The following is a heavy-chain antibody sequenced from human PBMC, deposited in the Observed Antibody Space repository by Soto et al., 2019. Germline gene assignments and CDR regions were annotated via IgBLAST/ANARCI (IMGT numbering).Heavy chain of an antibody. CDR1: GPTFSTYG. J-gene: IGHJ4*02. CDR2: ITSSGSYI. CDR3: ARDESAGSSTSN. V-gene: IGHV3-21*01. Sequence: DVQLVESGGGLVKPGGSLRLSCVASGPTFSTYGMNWIRQTPGKGLEWVSSITSSGSYIHYADSVQGRFTVSRDNAKSSMYLQMNSLRVADAAVYFCARDESAGSSTSNWGQGTLVTVSS. D-gene: IGHD2-2*01.